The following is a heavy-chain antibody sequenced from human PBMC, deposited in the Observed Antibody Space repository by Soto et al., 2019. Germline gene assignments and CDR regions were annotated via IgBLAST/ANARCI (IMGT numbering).Heavy chain of an antibody. D-gene: IGHD5-12*01. CDR2: TYYRSRWSS. Sequence: PSQTLSLTCVISGDSVSSNNTAWNWIRQSPSRGLEWLGRTYYRSRWSSDYAVSVKSRIMINSDTPKNQFSLQLNSVTPEDTAVYYCAREGTAGGLDLENWGQGTLVTVSS. J-gene: IGHJ4*02. CDR3: AREGTAGGLDLEN. CDR1: GDSVSSNNTA. V-gene: IGHV6-1*01.